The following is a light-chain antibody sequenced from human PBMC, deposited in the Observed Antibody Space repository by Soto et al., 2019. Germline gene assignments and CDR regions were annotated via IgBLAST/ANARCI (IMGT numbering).Light chain of an antibody. J-gene: IGKJ2*01. Sequence: DIQMTQSPSNLSASVGDRVTITCRASQSIGSSLAWYQQKPGKGPKLLIYDASTLESGVPSRFSGSGFGTEFALTISSLQPDDFATFYCQQYNSYGTFGQGTKLEIK. V-gene: IGKV1-5*01. CDR2: DAS. CDR1: QSIGSS. CDR3: QQYNSYGT.